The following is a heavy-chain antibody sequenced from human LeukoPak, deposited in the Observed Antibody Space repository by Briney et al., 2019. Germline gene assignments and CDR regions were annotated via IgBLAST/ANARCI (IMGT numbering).Heavy chain of an antibody. CDR2: ISYDGSNK. J-gene: IGHJ6*02. D-gene: IGHD3-22*01. CDR3: AKDLGGDSSGYYAGYYYYGMDV. CDR1: GFTFSSYG. Sequence: PGGSLRLSCVASGFTFSSYGMHWARQAPGKGLEWVAVISYDGSNKYHADSVKGRFTISRDNSKNRLYLQMNSLRAEDTAVYYCAKDLGGDSSGYYAGYYYYGMDVWGQGTTVTVSS. V-gene: IGHV3-30*18.